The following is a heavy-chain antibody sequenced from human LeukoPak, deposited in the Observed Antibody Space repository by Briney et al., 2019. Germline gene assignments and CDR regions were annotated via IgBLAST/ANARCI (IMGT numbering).Heavy chain of an antibody. V-gene: IGHV3-30*02. Sequence: GGSLRLSCAASGFTFSSYGMHWVRQAPGKGLEWVAFISYDEISKYYADSVKGRFTISRDNSKNTLYLQMNSLRAEDTAVYYCAKDRRAGSYDYWGQGTLVTVSS. CDR1: GFTFSSYG. CDR3: AKDRRAGSYDY. J-gene: IGHJ4*02. CDR2: ISYDEISK. D-gene: IGHD3-10*01.